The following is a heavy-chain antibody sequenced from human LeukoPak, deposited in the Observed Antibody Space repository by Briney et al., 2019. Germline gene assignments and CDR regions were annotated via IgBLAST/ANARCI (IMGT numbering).Heavy chain of an antibody. CDR1: GDSVSSSTAA. J-gene: IGHJ4*02. V-gene: IGHV6-1*01. D-gene: IGHD6-19*01. Sequence: SQTLSLTCAISGDSVSSSTAAWNWVRQSSSRGLEWLGRTYYRSKWYSDYAVSVRSRITINPDTSKNQFSLQLSSVTAEDTAVYYCARYPTGWYLDYWGQGTLVTVSS. CDR3: ARYPTGWYLDY. CDR2: TYYRSKWYS.